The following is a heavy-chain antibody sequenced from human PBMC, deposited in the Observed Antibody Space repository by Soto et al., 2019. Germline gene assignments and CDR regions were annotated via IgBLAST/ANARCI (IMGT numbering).Heavy chain of an antibody. CDR2: IRSKANSYAT. CDR3: AKEPSRRGGCFDY. V-gene: IGHV3-73*01. J-gene: IGHJ4*02. D-gene: IGHD6-19*01. Sequence: GGSLRLSCAASGFTFSGSAMHWVRQASGKGLEWVGRIRSKANSYATAYAASVKDRFTISRDDSKNTAYLQMNSLKTEDTAVFYCAKEPSRRGGCFDYWGQGTLVTVSS. CDR1: GFTFSGSA.